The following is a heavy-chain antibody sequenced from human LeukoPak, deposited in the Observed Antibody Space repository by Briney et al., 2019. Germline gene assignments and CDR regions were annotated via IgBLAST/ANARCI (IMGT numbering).Heavy chain of an antibody. D-gene: IGHD5-18*01. CDR3: ARKYNYGYNYMDV. CDR1: GFTFSSYW. J-gene: IGHJ6*03. CDR2: INSDGSRT. Sequence: GGSLRLSCAASGFTFSSYWMHWVRQAPGKGLVWVSRINSDGSRTNYADSVKGRFTISRDNAKNTLYLQMNSLRAEDTAVYYCARKYNYGYNYMDVWGKGTTVTISS. V-gene: IGHV3-74*01.